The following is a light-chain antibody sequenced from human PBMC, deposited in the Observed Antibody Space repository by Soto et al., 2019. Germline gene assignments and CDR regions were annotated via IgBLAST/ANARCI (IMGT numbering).Light chain of an antibody. CDR1: SSDVGGHNF. Sequence: QSVLTQPASVSGSPGQSITISCTGTSSDVGGHNFVSWYQQYPGKAPKLIINEVTNRPSGVSNRLTASKSGNTASLTISGLQAEDEAEYYCSSYTTSSNYVFGAGTKLTVL. J-gene: IGLJ1*01. CDR2: EVT. CDR3: SSYTTSSNYV. V-gene: IGLV2-14*01.